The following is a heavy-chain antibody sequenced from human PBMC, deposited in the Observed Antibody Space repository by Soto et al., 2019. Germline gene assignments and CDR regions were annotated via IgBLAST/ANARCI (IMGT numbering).Heavy chain of an antibody. D-gene: IGHD3-22*01. Sequence: GASVKVSCKASGYTFTSYAMHWVRQAPGQRLEWMGWINAGNGNTKYSQKFQGRVTITRDTSASTAYTELSSLRSEDTAVYYCAREEYYYDSRVLYYYYGMDVWGQGTTVTVSS. V-gene: IGHV1-3*01. CDR3: AREEYYYDSRVLYYYYGMDV. J-gene: IGHJ6*02. CDR1: GYTFTSYA. CDR2: INAGNGNT.